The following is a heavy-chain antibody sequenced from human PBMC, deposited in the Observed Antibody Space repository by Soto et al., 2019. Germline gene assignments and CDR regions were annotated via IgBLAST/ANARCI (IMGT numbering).Heavy chain of an antibody. V-gene: IGHV3-23*01. CDR1: GFTFSNYA. CDR2: VGGSSGKT. J-gene: IGHJ4*02. Sequence: EVQLLASGGGLVQPGGSLRLSCAASGFTFSNYAMSWVRQAPGKGLEWVSAVGGSSGKTYYADSLKGRFTISRDNSNNTLFLQMTRPRAADTALHYCRMEDGLGGSVDYLGPGTLVTVSS. CDR3: RMEDGLGGSVDY. D-gene: IGHD3-10*01.